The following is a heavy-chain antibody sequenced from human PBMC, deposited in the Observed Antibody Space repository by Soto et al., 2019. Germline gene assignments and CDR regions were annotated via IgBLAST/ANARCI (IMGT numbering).Heavy chain of an antibody. D-gene: IGHD2-15*01. J-gene: IGHJ4*03. CDR3: ARHAPDCSGGSCSRSEY. V-gene: IGHV4-39*01. CDR1: GGSISSSTYY. Sequence: PSETLSLTCTASGGSISSSTYYWGWILQPPGKGLEWIGSIYYSGSTYHNPSLKSRVTISVDTSKNQFSLKLSSVTATDTAVYYCARHAPDCSGGSCSRSEYWGHRSLFTDSS. CDR2: IYYSGST.